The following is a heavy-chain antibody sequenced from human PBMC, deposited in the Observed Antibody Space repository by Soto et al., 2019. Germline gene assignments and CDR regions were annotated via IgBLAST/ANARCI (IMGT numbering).Heavy chain of an antibody. V-gene: IGHV3-9*01. Sequence: EVQLVESGGGLVQPGRSLRLSCAASGFTFSNYAMHWVRQAPGKGLEWVSGISWNSGTIGYADSVKGRFTISRDNAKNSLYLQMNSLRDEDTALYYCEKDKHNSNYEYYFEHWGQGNLVTVSS. D-gene: IGHD4-4*01. CDR1: GFTFSNYA. J-gene: IGHJ4*02. CDR2: ISWNSGTI. CDR3: EKDKHNSNYEYYFEH.